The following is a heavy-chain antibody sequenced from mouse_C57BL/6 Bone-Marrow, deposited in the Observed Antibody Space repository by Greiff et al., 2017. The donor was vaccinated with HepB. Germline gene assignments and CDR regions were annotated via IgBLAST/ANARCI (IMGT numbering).Heavy chain of an antibody. V-gene: IGHV1-22*01. J-gene: IGHJ1*03. CDR3: ASGIFITTVVAPNV. CDR1: GYTFTDYN. D-gene: IGHD1-1*01. Sequence: VQLQQSGPELVKPGASVKMSCKASGYTFTDYNMHWVKQSHGKSLEWIGYINPNNGGTSYNQKFKGKDTLTVNKSSSTAYMELRSLTSEDSAVYYCASGIFITTVVAPNVWGTGTTVTVSS. CDR2: INPNNGGT.